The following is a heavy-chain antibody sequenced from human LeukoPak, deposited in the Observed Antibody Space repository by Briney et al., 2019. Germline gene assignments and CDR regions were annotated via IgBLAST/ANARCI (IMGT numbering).Heavy chain of an antibody. CDR1: EYTFTGYY. Sequence: ASVKVSCKASEYTFTGYYLHWVRLAPGQGLEWMGRISPNSGGTDYSQKFQGRVTMTRDTSISTAYMEVSRLTSDDTALYYCARDRAVILTDYYVIDTFDLWGQGTMVTVSS. CDR2: ISPNSGGT. V-gene: IGHV1-2*06. J-gene: IGHJ3*01. D-gene: IGHD3-9*01. CDR3: ARDRAVILTDYYVIDTFDL.